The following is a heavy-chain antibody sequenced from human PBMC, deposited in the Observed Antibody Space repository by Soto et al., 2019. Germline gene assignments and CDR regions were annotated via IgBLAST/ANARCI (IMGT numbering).Heavy chain of an antibody. J-gene: IGHJ1*01. CDR3: ASYGGTTRRFQH. Sequence: QVQLVQSGAEVKKPGSSVTVSCKASGGTFSSYAISWVRQAPGQVLEWMGGIIPIFGTANYAQKFQGRVTITADESTSTAYMELSSLRSEETDVYYCASYGGTTRRFQHWGQGTLVTVSS. CDR1: GGTFSSYA. V-gene: IGHV1-69*01. CDR2: IIPIFGTA. D-gene: IGHD1-1*01.